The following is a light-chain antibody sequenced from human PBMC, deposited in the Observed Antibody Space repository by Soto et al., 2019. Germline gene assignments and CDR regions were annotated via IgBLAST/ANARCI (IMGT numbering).Light chain of an antibody. V-gene: IGLV1-47*01. Sequence: VLTQPPSASGTPGQRVTISCSGASSNIEVNYVYWYQKLPGTAPRLLIYRNNQRPSGVPDRFSGSKSGTSASLAISALRSEDEADYYCTVWDDSLRGRLFGGGTKVTVL. CDR3: TVWDDSLRGRL. J-gene: IGLJ2*01. CDR2: RNN. CDR1: SSNIEVNY.